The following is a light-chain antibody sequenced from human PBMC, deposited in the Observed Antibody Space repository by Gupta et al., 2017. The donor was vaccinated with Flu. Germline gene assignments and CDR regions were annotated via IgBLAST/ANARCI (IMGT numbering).Light chain of an antibody. Sequence: VAISCAGSSSNIGSNTLKWYQHLPGTAPNLPIYSNNQRPSGFPYGCSGSKSGTSASLSSSGLQSEEEADYYCAACDDSLNGSWVFGGGTKLTVL. CDR1: SSNIGSNT. J-gene: IGLJ3*02. V-gene: IGLV1-44*01. CDR2: SNN. CDR3: AACDDSLNGSWV.